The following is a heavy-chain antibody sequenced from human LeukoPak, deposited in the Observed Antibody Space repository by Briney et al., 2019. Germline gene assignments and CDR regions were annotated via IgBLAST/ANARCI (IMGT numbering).Heavy chain of an antibody. V-gene: IGHV3-74*01. CDR2: IISDGSST. CDR1: GFTFNRFW. D-gene: IGHD6-19*01. Sequence: PGGSLRLSCAASGFTFNRFWMHWVRQAPGKGRVWVSRIISDGSSTNYADSVKGRFTISRDNDKNTLYLQMNSLRAEDTALYYCAREDVDITVATSGAFDIWGQGTMVTVSS. J-gene: IGHJ3*02. CDR3: AREDVDITVATSGAFDI.